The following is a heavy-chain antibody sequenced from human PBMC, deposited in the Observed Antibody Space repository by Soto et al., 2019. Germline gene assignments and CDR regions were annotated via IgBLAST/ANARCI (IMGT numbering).Heavy chain of an antibody. CDR3: ARQGVRGMDV. Sequence: QVQLVQSGAEVKKPGASVKVSCKASGYTFTSYDIYWVRQATGQGLEWMGWMNTHSANTGYAPKFTGRVTMTRNTSIRTAYVELSSLGSEDTAVYYCARQGVRGMDVWGQGTTVTVSS. V-gene: IGHV1-8*01. D-gene: IGHD3-16*01. CDR1: GYTFTSYD. CDR2: MNTHSANT. J-gene: IGHJ6*02.